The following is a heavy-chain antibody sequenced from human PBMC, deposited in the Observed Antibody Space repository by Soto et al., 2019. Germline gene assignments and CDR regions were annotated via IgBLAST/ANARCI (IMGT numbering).Heavy chain of an antibody. Sequence: PWGYLRIPCASSVFTFSCPAMHWVRQACGKALELVGRIRSKANSYGTAYAASVKGRFTISRDDSKNTAYLQMNSLKTEDTAVYYCTRPEYYDILIGLDVWGQGTTVTVYS. CDR1: VFTFSCPA. D-gene: IGHD3-9*01. V-gene: IGHV3-73*01. J-gene: IGHJ6*01. CDR3: TRPEYYDILIGLDV. CDR2: IRSKANSYGT.